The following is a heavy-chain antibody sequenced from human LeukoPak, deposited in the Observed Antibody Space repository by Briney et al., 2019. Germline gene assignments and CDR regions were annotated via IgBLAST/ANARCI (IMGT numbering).Heavy chain of an antibody. CDR2: MNPNSGRT. CDR1: GYTLTSYD. Sequence: ASVKVSCKASGYTLTSYDINWVRQATGQGLEWMGWMNPNSGRTGYAQNFQGRITITRNTSISTAYMELSSLRSEDTAVYYCTRSGFGELLDAFDIWGQGTMVTVSS. CDR3: TRSGFGELLDAFDI. D-gene: IGHD3-10*01. J-gene: IGHJ3*02. V-gene: IGHV1-8*01.